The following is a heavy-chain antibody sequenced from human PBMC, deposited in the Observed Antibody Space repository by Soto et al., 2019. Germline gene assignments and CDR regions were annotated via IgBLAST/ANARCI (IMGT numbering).Heavy chain of an antibody. J-gene: IGHJ4*02. D-gene: IGHD3-22*01. Sequence: GGSLRLSCTASGFTFGDYAMSWVRQAPGKGLEWVGFIRSKAYGGTTEYAASVKGRFTISRDDSKSIAYLQMNSLKTEDTAVYYCTRVGDYYDSSGYYSYFDYWGQGTLVTVSS. V-gene: IGHV3-49*04. CDR3: TRVGDYYDSSGYYSYFDY. CDR1: GFTFGDYA. CDR2: IRSKAYGGTT.